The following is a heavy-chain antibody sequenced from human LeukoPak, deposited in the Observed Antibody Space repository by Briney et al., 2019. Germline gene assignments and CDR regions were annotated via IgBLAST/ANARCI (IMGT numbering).Heavy chain of an antibody. Sequence: GGSLRLSCAASGFAVSANYMNWVRQAPGKGLEWVSYISSSGSTIYYADSVKGRFTISRDDSTNTLCLQMNSLRAEDTAVYYCARDNYGADYWGQGTLVTVSS. D-gene: IGHD4-11*01. J-gene: IGHJ4*02. CDR1: GFAVSANY. CDR2: ISSSGSTI. V-gene: IGHV3-11*04. CDR3: ARDNYGADY.